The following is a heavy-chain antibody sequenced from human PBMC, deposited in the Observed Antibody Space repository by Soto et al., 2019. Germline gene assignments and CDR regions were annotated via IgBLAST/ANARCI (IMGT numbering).Heavy chain of an antibody. CDR1: GFTFSNYA. Sequence: GSLRLSCAASGFTFSNYAMSWVRQAPGQGLEWISAITGSGGSTYHADSVKGRFIISRDNSKNTLYLQMNSLRAEDTAIYYCAKGSASGSPYYFDYWGQGTLVTVSS. CDR3: AKGSASGSPYYFDY. CDR2: ITGSGGST. J-gene: IGHJ4*02. D-gene: IGHD6-25*01. V-gene: IGHV3-23*01.